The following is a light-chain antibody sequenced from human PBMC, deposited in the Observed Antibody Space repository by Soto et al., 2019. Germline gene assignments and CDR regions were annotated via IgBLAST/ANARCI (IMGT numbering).Light chain of an antibody. CDR2: AAS. V-gene: IGKV1-39*01. CDR3: QQSYSVPR. Sequence: DIQMTQSPSSLSASVGDRVTITCRASRSISNYLNWYQQKSGKAPRLLIYAASSLQPGVPSRFSGTGTGTAFTLTITSLQPEDSATYSCQQSYSVPRFGQGTRVDLK. CDR1: RSISNY. J-gene: IGKJ1*01.